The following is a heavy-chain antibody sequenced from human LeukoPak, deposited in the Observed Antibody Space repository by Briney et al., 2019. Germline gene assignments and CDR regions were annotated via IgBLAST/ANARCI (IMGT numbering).Heavy chain of an antibody. CDR2: INPSGGST. V-gene: IGHV1-46*01. J-gene: IGHJ4*02. D-gene: IGHD4-23*01. Sequence: ASVKVSCKASGYTFTSYYMHWVRQAPGQGLEWVGIINPSGGSTSYAQKFQGRVTMTRDISTSTVYMELSSLRSEDTAVYYCARDGSDIGGSSSPDNYYFDYWGQGTLVTVSS. CDR1: GYTFTSYY. CDR3: ARDGSDIGGSSSPDNYYFDY.